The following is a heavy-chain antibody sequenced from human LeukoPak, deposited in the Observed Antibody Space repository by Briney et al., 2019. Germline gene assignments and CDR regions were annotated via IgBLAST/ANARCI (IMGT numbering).Heavy chain of an antibody. V-gene: IGHV3-7*05. CDR1: GFTFSNYW. CDR2: IKQEGSEK. D-gene: IGHD1-26*01. Sequence: GGSLRLSCAASGFTFSNYWMTWVRQAPGKGLEWVANIKQEGSEKYYVDSVKGRFTISRDNAKNLLYLQMNSLRAEDTGVYYCAREGSYRNWFDPWGEGTLVTVSS. CDR3: AREGSYRNWFDP. J-gene: IGHJ5*02.